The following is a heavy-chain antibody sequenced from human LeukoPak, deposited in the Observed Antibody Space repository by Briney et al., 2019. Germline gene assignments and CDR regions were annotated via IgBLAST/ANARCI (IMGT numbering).Heavy chain of an antibody. V-gene: IGHV3-23*01. CDR1: GFTFSNTW. CDR3: AKDHIRAVAGTFRENYYYYYGMDV. CDR2: ISGSGGST. D-gene: IGHD6-19*01. Sequence: GSLRLSCAASGFTFSNTWMSWVRQAPGKGLEWVSAISGSGGSTYYADSVKGRFTISRDNSKNTLYLQMNSLRAEDTAVYYCAKDHIRAVAGTFRENYYYYYGMDVWGQGTTVTVSS. J-gene: IGHJ6*02.